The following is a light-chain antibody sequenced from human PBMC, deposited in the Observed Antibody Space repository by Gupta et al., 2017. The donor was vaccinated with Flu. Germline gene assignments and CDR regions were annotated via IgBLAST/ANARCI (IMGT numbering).Light chain of an antibody. Sequence: IQSNQSPPSLSASVGDRVTITCRASQSISSYLNWYQQKPGKAPKLLIYAASRLQSGVPSRFSGSGSGTDFTLTISRLQPEDFATYYWQQCYSTITFGEGTRLEIK. J-gene: IGKJ5*01. CDR2: AAS. CDR3: QQCYSTIT. V-gene: IGKV1-39*01. CDR1: QSISSY.